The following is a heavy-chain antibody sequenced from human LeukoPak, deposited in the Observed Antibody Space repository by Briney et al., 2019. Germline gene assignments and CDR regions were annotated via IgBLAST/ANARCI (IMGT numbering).Heavy chain of an antibody. V-gene: IGHV1-2*04. D-gene: IGHD4-17*01. CDR2: INPNSGGT. J-gene: IGHJ5*02. CDR3: ARGGTVTTFSLSWFDP. Sequence: ASVKVSCKASGYTFTGYYMHWVRQAPVQGLEWMGWINPNSGGTNYAQKFQGWVTMTRDTSISTAYMELSRLRSDDTAVYYCARGGTVTTFSLSWFDPWGQGTLVTVSS. CDR1: GYTFTGYY.